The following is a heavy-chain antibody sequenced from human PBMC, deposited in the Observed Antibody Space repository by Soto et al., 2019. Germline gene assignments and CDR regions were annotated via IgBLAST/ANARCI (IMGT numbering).Heavy chain of an antibody. Sequence: PGGSLRRSCAASGFTFDDYAMHWVRQAPGKGLEWVSGISWNSGSIGYADSVKGRFTISRDNAKNSLYLQMNSLRAEDTALYYCAKDRYYDYVWGSYRPDYWGQGT. J-gene: IGHJ4*02. CDR1: GFTFDDYA. CDR3: AKDRYYDYVWGSYRPDY. CDR2: ISWNSGSI. V-gene: IGHV3-9*01. D-gene: IGHD3-16*02.